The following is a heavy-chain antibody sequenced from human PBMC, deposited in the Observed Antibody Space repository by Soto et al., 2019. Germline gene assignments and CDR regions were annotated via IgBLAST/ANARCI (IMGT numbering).Heavy chain of an antibody. CDR3: ARGRYCRGVSCKPYYYGMDV. J-gene: IGHJ6*02. V-gene: IGHV1-69*12. D-gene: IGHD2-15*01. CDR1: GGIFSNYA. CDR2: IIPIFGTA. Sequence: QVQLVQSGAEVRKPLSSVKVSCKASGGIFSNYALSWVRRAPGQGLEWMGGIIPIFGTAIHAQKFQGRVTITAVESTTIAYMELSSLSSADTAVYYCARGRYCRGVSCKPYYYGMDVWGQGTTVTVSS.